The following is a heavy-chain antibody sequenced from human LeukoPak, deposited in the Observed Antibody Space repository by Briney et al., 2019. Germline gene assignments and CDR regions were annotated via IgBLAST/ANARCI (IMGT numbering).Heavy chain of an antibody. Sequence: GGSLRLSCAASGFTFSSYWMSWVRQAPGKGLEWVANIKQVGSEKYYVDSVKGRFTISRDNAKNSLYLQMNSLRAEDTAVYYCARARDGHNLRGSLDCWGQGTLVTVSS. CDR2: IKQVGSEK. CDR3: ARARDGHNLRGSLDC. CDR1: GFTFSSYW. J-gene: IGHJ4*02. V-gene: IGHV3-7*01. D-gene: IGHD5-24*01.